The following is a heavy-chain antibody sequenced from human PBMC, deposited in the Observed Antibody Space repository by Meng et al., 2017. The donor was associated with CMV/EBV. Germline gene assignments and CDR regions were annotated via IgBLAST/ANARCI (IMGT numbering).Heavy chain of an antibody. Sequence: GSLRLSCTVSGGSISSSSYYWGWIRQPPGKGLEWIGSIYYSGSTYYNPSLKSRVTISVDTSKNQFSLKLSPVTAADTAVYYCASGALGYCSGGSCYPPYYGMDVWGQGTTVTVSS. J-gene: IGHJ6*02. CDR2: IYYSGST. V-gene: IGHV4-39*07. CDR1: GGSISSSSYY. D-gene: IGHD2-15*01. CDR3: ASGALGYCSGGSCYPPYYGMDV.